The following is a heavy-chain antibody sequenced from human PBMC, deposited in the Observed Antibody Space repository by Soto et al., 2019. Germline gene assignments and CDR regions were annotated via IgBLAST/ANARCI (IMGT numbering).Heavy chain of an antibody. CDR1: GYTFTGNY. J-gene: IGHJ4*02. Sequence: ASVKVSCKASGYTFTGNYLHWVRQAPGQGLEWMALINPTTGDTKSTQKFQGRVTMTWDTAISTAYMDLSRLRSDDTAIYFCARGYCSSIGCSHYFDYWGQGTLVTVSS. V-gene: IGHV1-2*02. CDR2: INPTTGDT. D-gene: IGHD2-2*01. CDR3: ARGYCSSIGCSHYFDY.